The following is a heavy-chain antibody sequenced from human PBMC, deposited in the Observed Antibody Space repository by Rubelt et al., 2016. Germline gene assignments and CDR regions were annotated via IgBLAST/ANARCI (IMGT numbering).Heavy chain of an antibody. J-gene: IGHJ4*02. V-gene: IGHV4-39*01. Sequence: QLQLQESGPGLVKPSETLSLTCTVSGGSISSSSYYWGWIRQPPGKGLEWIGSVYSCGRTNYNPSLESRVTMLVETSKNNFALRLSSVTAADTAVYYCGRQLITFGGLIVNYFDYWGQGTLVTVSS. CDR3: GRQLITFGGLIVNYFDY. D-gene: IGHD3-16*02. CDR1: GGSISSSSYY. CDR2: VYSCGRT.